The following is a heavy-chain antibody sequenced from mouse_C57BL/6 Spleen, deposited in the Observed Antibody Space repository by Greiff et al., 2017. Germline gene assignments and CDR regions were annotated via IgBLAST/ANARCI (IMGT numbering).Heavy chain of an antibody. V-gene: IGHV3-6*01. J-gene: IGHJ4*01. D-gene: IGHD1-1*01. CDR3: ARGGRYYGSSQYYDAMDY. CDR2: ISYDGSN. Sequence: VQLQQSGPGLVKPSQSLSLTCSVTGYSITSGYYWNWIRQFPGNKLEWMGYISYDGSNNYNPSLKNRISITRDTSKNQFFLKLNSVTTEDTATYYCARGGRYYGSSQYYDAMDYWGQGTSVTVSS. CDR1: GYSITSGYY.